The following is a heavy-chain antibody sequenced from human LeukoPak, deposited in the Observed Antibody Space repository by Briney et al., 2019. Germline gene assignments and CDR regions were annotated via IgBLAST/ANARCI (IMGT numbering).Heavy chain of an antibody. CDR3: ARGIVGATPLPLDY. J-gene: IGHJ4*02. V-gene: IGHV1-69*06. D-gene: IGHD1-26*01. CDR2: IIPIFGTA. Sequence: SVTVSCKASRGTFSSYAISWVRQAPGQGLEWMGGIIPIFGTANYAQKFQGRVTITAYKSTSTAYMELSSLRSDDTAVYYCARGIVGATPLPLDYWGQGTLVTVSS. CDR1: RGTFSSYA.